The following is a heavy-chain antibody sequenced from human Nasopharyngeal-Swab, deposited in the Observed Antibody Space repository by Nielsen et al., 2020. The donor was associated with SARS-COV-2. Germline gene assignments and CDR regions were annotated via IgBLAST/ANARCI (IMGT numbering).Heavy chain of an antibody. Sequence: GGSLRLSCAASGFTFNSYAMSWVRQAPGKGLEWVSVIYSGGSSTYCADSVKGRFTISRDNSKNTLYLQMNSLRAEDTAVYYCAKDQGSYYDYWGQGTRVTVSS. D-gene: IGHD1-26*01. CDR3: AKDQGSYYDY. J-gene: IGHJ4*02. CDR1: GFTFNSYA. V-gene: IGHV3-23*03. CDR2: IYSGGSST.